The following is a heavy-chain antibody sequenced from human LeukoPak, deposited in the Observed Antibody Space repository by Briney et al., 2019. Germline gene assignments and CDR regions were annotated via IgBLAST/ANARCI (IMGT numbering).Heavy chain of an antibody. CDR1: GYTFTGYY. CDR2: INPNSGDT. D-gene: IGHD5-24*01. V-gene: IGHV1-2*02. CDR3: ARMEMATAIFDY. J-gene: IGHJ4*02. Sequence: ASVKVSCKASGYTFTGYYMHWVRQAPGQGLEWMGWINPNSGDTNYVQKFQGRVTITADESTSTAYMELRSLRSDDTAMYYCARMEMATAIFDYWGQGTLVTVSS.